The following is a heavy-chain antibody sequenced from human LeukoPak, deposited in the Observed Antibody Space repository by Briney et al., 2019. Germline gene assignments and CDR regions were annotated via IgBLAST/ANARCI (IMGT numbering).Heavy chain of an antibody. J-gene: IGHJ6*03. CDR3: AKNSEGCSSTSCYYYYYMDV. V-gene: IGHV3-33*06. D-gene: IGHD2-2*01. CDR2: IWYDGSNK. CDR1: GFTFSSYG. Sequence: GGSLRLSCAASGFTFSSYGMHWVRQAPGKGLEWVAVIWYDGSNKYYADSVKGRFTISRDNSKNTLYLQMNSLRAEDTAVYYCAKNSEGCSSTSCYYYYYMDVWGKGTTVTVSS.